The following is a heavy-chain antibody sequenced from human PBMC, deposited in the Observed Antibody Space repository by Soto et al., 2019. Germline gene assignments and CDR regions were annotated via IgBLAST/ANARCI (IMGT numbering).Heavy chain of an antibody. Sequence: ASETLSLTCTVSGGSVSSTNNYWGWIRQPPGKGLEWIGNIYYSGIIYYNPSLKSRVTISVDTSKNHFSLKLTSVSAADTAVYYCARRGYDILTGYTHFDPWGQGTLVTVSS. CDR1: GGSVSSTNNY. V-gene: IGHV4-39*02. J-gene: IGHJ5*02. CDR2: IYYSGII. D-gene: IGHD3-9*01. CDR3: ARRGYDILTGYTHFDP.